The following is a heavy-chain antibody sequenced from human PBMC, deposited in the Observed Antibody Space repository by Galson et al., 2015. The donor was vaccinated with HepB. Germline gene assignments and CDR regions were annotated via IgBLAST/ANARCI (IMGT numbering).Heavy chain of an antibody. J-gene: IGHJ6*02. CDR3: ARGNSSDWNINFYYSALDV. D-gene: IGHD6-25*01. CDR2: T. V-gene: IGHV3-64*01. Sequence: TYYANSVKDRFIISRDNSKNMLYLQMGSLRAEDMAMYYCARGNSSDWNINFYYSALDVWGQGTTVTVSS.